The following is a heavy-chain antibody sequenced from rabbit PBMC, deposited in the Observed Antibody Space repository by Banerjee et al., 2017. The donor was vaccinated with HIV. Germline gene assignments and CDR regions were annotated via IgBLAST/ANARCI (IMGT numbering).Heavy chain of an antibody. Sequence: QEQLEESGGDLVKPGASLTLTCTASGSSFSSTYWICWVRQAPGKGLEWIACIYTGDGSTYYASWAKGRFTISKTSSTTVTLQMTSLTAADTATYFCARSPAYDVNGCYYVFNLWGQGTLVTVS. CDR2: IYTGDGST. CDR1: GSSFSSTYW. D-gene: IGHD1-1*01. CDR3: ARSPAYDVNGCYYVFNL. J-gene: IGHJ4*01. V-gene: IGHV1S45*01.